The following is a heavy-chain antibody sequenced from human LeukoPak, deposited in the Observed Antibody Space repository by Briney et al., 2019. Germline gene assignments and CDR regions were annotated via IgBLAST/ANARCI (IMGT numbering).Heavy chain of an antibody. J-gene: IGHJ3*02. CDR3: ARGACSRTTRLASSPWGRFDI. Sequence: SETLSLTCSVSGGSISGYYWSWIRQPAGKGLEWIGRIYSSGTTNYNPSLKSRVTMSLRTSNNQFSLELNSVTAADTAVYYCARGACSRTTRLASSPWGRFDIWGQGTMVTVSS. D-gene: IGHD2-2*01. V-gene: IGHV4-4*07. CDR1: GGSISGYY. CDR2: IYSSGTT.